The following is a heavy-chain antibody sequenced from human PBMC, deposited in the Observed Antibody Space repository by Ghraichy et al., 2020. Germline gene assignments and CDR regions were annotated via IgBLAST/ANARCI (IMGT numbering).Heavy chain of an antibody. CDR3: VRGTGHNIQSVY. J-gene: IGHJ4*02. D-gene: IGHD2/OR15-2a*01. Sequence: GESLNISCAASGFTFSLYSMNWVRQAPGKGLEWVSSISSSSNYIYYADSVKGRFTISRDNAKNSLYLQMNSLRAEDTAVYYCVRGTGHNIQSVYWGQGTLVTVSS. V-gene: IGHV3-21*01. CDR2: ISSSSNYI. CDR1: GFTFSLYS.